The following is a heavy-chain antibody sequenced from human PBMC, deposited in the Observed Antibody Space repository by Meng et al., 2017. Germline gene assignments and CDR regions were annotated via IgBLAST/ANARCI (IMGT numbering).Heavy chain of an antibody. CDR3: ARVSRGPTTWIQLDYYYGMDV. J-gene: IGHJ6*02. V-gene: IGHV3-7*01. CDR1: GFTFSSYW. D-gene: IGHD5-18*01. CDR2: IKQDGSEK. Sequence: GESLKISCAASGFTFSSYWMSWVRQAPGKGLEWVANIKQDGSEKYYVDSVKGRFTISRDNAQNSLYLQMNSLRAEDTAVYYCARVSRGPTTWIQLDYYYGMDVWGQGTTVTVSS.